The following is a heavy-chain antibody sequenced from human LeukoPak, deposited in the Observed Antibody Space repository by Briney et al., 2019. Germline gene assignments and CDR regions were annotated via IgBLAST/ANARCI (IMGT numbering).Heavy chain of an antibody. V-gene: IGHV4-61*02. CDR1: GGSISSCSYY. CDR2: IYTSGST. D-gene: IGHD3-3*01. CDR3: ASSDFWSGYYTRFDY. J-gene: IGHJ4*02. Sequence: SQTLSLTCTVSGGSISSCSYYWSWIRQPAGKGLEWIGRIYTSGSTNYNPSLKSRVTISVDTSKNQFSLKLSSVTAADTAVYYCASSDFWSGYYTRFDYWGQGTLVTVSS.